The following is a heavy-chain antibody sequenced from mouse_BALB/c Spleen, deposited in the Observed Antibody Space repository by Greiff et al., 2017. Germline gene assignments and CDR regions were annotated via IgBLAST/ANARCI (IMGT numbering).Heavy chain of an antibody. CDR1: GYAFTNYL. J-gene: IGHJ1*01. Sequence: VQLQQSGAELVRPGTSVKVSCKASGYAFTNYLIEWVKQRPGQGLEWIGYINPSTGYTEYNQKFKDKATLTADKSSSTAYMQLSSLTSEDSAVYYCAGIGNWYFDVWGAGTTVTVSS. CDR3: AGIGNWYFDV. D-gene: IGHD2-14*01. CDR2: INPSTGYT. V-gene: IGHV1-4*01.